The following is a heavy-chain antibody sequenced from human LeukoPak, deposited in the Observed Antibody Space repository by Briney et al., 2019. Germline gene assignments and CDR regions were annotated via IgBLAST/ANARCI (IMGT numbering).Heavy chain of an antibody. Sequence: GRSLRLSCAASGFTFSSYGMHWVRQAPGKGLEWVAVISYDGSNKYYADSVKGRFTISRDNSKNTLYLQMNSLRAEDTAVYYCAKDFLKYVSSSSGMDVWGQGTTVTVSS. J-gene: IGHJ6*02. CDR3: AKDFLKYVSSSSGMDV. CDR2: ISYDGSNK. CDR1: GFTFSSYG. D-gene: IGHD6-6*01. V-gene: IGHV3-30*18.